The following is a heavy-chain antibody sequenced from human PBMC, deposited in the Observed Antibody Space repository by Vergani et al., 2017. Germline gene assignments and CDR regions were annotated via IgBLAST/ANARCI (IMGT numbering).Heavy chain of an antibody. J-gene: IGHJ4*02. V-gene: IGHV3-23*01. D-gene: IGHD3-22*01. Sequence: EVQLLESGGGLVQPGGSLRLPCAASGFPFSSYAMSWVRQAPGKGLEWVSAISGSGGSPYQPAPVKGRFTISRDNSKNTLYLQMNSLRDEATAVFYCAKDPNYDGSGYYDYWGQGTLVTVSS. CDR3: AKDPNYDGSGYYDY. CDR2: ISGSGGSP. CDR1: GFPFSSYA.